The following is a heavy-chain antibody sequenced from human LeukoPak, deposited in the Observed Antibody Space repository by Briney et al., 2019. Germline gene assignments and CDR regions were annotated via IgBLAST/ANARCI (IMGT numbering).Heavy chain of an antibody. CDR1: GFTFSSYA. Sequence: GGSLRPSCAASGFTFSSYAMSWVRQAPGKGLEWVSAISGSGGSTYYADSVKGRFTISRDNSKNTLYLHMNSLRAEDTAVYYCAKDSWVTLYYFDYWGQGTLVTVSS. D-gene: IGHD4-23*01. J-gene: IGHJ4*02. CDR3: AKDSWVTLYYFDY. CDR2: ISGSGGST. V-gene: IGHV3-23*01.